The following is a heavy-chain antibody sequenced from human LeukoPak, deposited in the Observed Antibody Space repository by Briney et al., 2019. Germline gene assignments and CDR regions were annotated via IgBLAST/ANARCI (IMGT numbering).Heavy chain of an antibody. Sequence: GGSLRLSCAASGFTFSSYEMNWVRQAPGKGLEWVSYISSSSIYIYYADSVKGRFTISRDNAKNSLYLQMNSLRAEDTAVYYCARLFCSGGSCKDAFDIWGQGTIVTVSS. D-gene: IGHD2-15*01. V-gene: IGHV3-21*05. J-gene: IGHJ3*02. CDR3: ARLFCSGGSCKDAFDI. CDR2: ISSSSIYI. CDR1: GFTFSSYE.